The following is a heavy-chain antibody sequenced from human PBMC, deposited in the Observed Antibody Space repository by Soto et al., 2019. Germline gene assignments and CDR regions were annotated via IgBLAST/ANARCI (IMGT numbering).Heavy chain of an antibody. V-gene: IGHV1-3*01. Sequence: QVQLVQSGPEVKRPGASVRISCRTAGYSFKNYAIHWVRQAPGKKLEWMGWSNVGSGNTRYSHKFQGRMSIARDTAASTSYLDLRSLTSEDTAVYFCARDDRTISGAVTLDYWGPGTLVTVSS. CDR3: ARDDRTISGAVTLDY. CDR2: SNVGSGNT. CDR1: GYSFKNYA. D-gene: IGHD3-3*02. J-gene: IGHJ4*02.